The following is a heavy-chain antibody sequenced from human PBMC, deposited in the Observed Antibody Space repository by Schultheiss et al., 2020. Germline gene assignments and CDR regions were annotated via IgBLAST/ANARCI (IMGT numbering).Heavy chain of an antibody. CDR2: IWYDGSNK. CDR1: GFTFSNYE. Sequence: GGSLRLSCAASGFTFSNYEMNWVRQAPGQGLEWVAVIWYDGSNKYYADSVKGRFTISRDNAKNSLYLQMNSLRAEDTAVYYCARAPTMVQGLWGQGTTVTVSS. CDR3: ARAPTMVQGL. D-gene: IGHD3-10*01. V-gene: IGHV3-33*08. J-gene: IGHJ6*02.